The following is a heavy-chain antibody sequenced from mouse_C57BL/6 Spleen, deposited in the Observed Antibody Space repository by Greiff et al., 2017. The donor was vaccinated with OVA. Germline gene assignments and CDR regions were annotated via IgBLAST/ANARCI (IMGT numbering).Heavy chain of an antibody. Sequence: EVQLQQSGAELVRPGASVKLSCTASGFNIKDDYMHWVKQRPEQGLEWIGWIDPENGDTEYASKFQGKATITADTSSNTAYLQLSSLSSEDTAVYYCTTHYDYVAYWGQWTLVTVSA. CDR3: TTHYDYVAY. D-gene: IGHD2-4*01. J-gene: IGHJ3*01. CDR2: IDPENGDT. CDR1: GFNIKDDY. V-gene: IGHV14-4*01.